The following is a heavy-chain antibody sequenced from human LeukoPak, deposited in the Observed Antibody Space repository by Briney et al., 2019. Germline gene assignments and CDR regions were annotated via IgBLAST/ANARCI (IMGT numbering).Heavy chain of an antibody. Sequence: GGSLRLSCAASGFTFSSYEMNWVRQAPGKGLEWVSYISSSGSTIYYADSVKGRFTISRDNAKTSLYLQMNSLRAEDTSVYYCARDTNGDGWFDPWGQGTLVTVSS. CDR2: ISSSGSTI. D-gene: IGHD4-17*01. J-gene: IGHJ5*02. CDR1: GFTFSSYE. V-gene: IGHV3-48*03. CDR3: ARDTNGDGWFDP.